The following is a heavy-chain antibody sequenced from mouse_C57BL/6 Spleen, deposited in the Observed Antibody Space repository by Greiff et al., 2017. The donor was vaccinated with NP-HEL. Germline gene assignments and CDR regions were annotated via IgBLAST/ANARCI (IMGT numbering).Heavy chain of an antibody. D-gene: IGHD2-10*02. CDR2: INPSSGYT. CDR3: ARSGYDPYYFDY. CDR1: GYTFTSYT. V-gene: IGHV1-4*01. Sequence: LQESGAELARPGASVKMSCKASGYTFTSYTMHWVKQRPGQGLEWIGYINPSSGYTKYNQKFKDKATLTADKSSSTAYMQLSSLTSEDSAVYYCARSGYDPYYFDYWGQGTTLTVSS. J-gene: IGHJ2*01.